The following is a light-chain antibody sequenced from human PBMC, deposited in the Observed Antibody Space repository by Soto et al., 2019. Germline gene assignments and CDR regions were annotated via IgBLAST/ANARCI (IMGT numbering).Light chain of an antibody. CDR3: QQYYSLPWT. J-gene: IGKJ1*01. Sequence: EVGVTQSPATLSVSTGESATLSCRASQSVSSNLAWHQQKPGQAPRILMYDASTRATGIPARFSGSGSGTEFTLTISNLQAEDVAVYYCQQYYSLPWTFGQGTKVDIK. CDR1: QSVSSN. CDR2: DAS. V-gene: IGKV3-15*01.